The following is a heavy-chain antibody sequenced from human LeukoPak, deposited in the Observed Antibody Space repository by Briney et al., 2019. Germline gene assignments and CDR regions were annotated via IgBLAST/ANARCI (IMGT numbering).Heavy chain of an antibody. Sequence: GGSLRLSCAASGFTFSSYEMNWVRQAPGKGREWVSYIASGGGANRFYSESVKGRFTISRDNAKNSLYLHMNSLRAEGTGVYYCARRGTTTRGPAGLDVWGQGTTVTVSS. V-gene: IGHV3-48*03. CDR1: GFTFSSYE. CDR3: ARRGTTTRGPAGLDV. D-gene: IGHD1-26*01. CDR2: IASGGGANR. J-gene: IGHJ6*02.